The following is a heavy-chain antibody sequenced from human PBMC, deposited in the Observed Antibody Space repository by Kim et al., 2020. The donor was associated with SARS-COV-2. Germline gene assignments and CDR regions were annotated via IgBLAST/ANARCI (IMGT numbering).Heavy chain of an antibody. Sequence: GGSLRLSCVASGFTFSSYEMNWVRQAPGKGLEWVSYISSSGSTIYYADSVKGRFTISRDNAKNSVFLQMNSLRAEDTAVYYCVRATMVLLFGGRGTLVTVSS. J-gene: IGHJ2*01. CDR2: ISSSGSTI. CDR1: GFTFSSYE. D-gene: IGHD3-10*01. CDR3: VRATMVLLF. V-gene: IGHV3-48*03.